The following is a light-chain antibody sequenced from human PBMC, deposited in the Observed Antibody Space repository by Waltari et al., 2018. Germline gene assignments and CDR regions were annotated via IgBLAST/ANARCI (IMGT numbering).Light chain of an antibody. V-gene: IGLV1-47*01. CDR2: RNN. Sequence: QSVLTQPPSASETPGQRVTISRSGSISNLGSNYLYWYQQVPGAAPRLLIYRNNQRPSGVPDRFSGSKFGTSASLAIDGLRSEDEAVYYCASWDDSHYVFGPGTKVTVL. CDR3: ASWDDSHYV. CDR1: ISNLGSNY. J-gene: IGLJ1*01.